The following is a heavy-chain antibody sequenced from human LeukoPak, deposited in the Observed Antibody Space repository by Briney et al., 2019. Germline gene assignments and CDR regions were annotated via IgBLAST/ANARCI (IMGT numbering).Heavy chain of an antibody. CDR2: ISYDGSNK. D-gene: IGHD3-16*02. J-gene: IGHJ4*02. CDR3: AGPFGGVIV. V-gene: IGHV3-30-3*01. Sequence: GGSLRLSCAASGFTFSSYAMHWVRQAPGKGLEWVAVISYDGSNKYYADSVKGRFTISRDNSKNTLYLQMNSLRAEDTAVYYCAGPFGGVIVWGQGTLVTVSS. CDR1: GFTFSSYA.